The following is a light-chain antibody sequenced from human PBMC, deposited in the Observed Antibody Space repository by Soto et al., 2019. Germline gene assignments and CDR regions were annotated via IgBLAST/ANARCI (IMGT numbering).Light chain of an antibody. V-gene: IGKV1-5*03. J-gene: IGKJ1*01. Sequence: DIQMTQSPSTLSASVGDRVTITCRASQYIHNYLAWYQQKPGEAPKLLIYEAANLESGVPSRFSGSGTGTEFTLSISSLQLDDFATYYCQQSNNYPSTFGQGTRVEI. CDR1: QYIHNY. CDR2: EAA. CDR3: QQSNNYPST.